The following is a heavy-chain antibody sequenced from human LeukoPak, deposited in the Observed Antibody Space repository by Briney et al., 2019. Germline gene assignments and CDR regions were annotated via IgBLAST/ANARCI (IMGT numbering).Heavy chain of an antibody. J-gene: IGHJ4*02. D-gene: IGHD3-22*01. V-gene: IGHV4-34*01. CDR2: INHSGST. CDR1: GGSFSGYY. CDR3: ASSYYYDSSGLDYFDY. Sequence: SETLSLTCAVYGGSFSGYYWSWIRQPPGKGLEWIGEINHSGSTNYSPSLKSRVTISVDTSKNQFSLKLSSVTAADTAVYYCASSYYYDSSGLDYFDYWGQGTLVTVSS.